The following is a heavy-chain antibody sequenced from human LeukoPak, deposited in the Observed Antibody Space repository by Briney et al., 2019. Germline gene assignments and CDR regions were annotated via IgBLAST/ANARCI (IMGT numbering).Heavy chain of an antibody. CDR1: GYSFTNYW. J-gene: IGHJ4*02. Sequence: GESLKISCKGSGYSFTNYWIGWVRQMPGKGLEWMGIIYPGDSDTRHSPSFQGQVTTSVDKSISTAYLQWSSLKASDTAMYYCARRDSSGWGSFDYWGQGTLVTVSS. CDR3: ARRDSSGWGSFDY. D-gene: IGHD6-19*01. V-gene: IGHV5-51*01. CDR2: IYPGDSDT.